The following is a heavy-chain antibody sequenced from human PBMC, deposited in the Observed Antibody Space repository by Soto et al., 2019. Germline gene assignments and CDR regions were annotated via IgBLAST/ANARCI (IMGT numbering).Heavy chain of an antibody. V-gene: IGHV1-3*01. CDR2: INAGNGNT. CDR1: GYTFTSYA. Sequence: ASVKVSCKASGYTFTSYAMHWVRQAPGQRLEWMGWINAGNGNTKYSQKFQGRVTITRDTSASTAYMELSSLRSEDTAVYYCASPRGESRGYGYWGQGTLGTVSS. J-gene: IGHJ4*02. D-gene: IGHD3-10*01. CDR3: ASPRGESRGYGY.